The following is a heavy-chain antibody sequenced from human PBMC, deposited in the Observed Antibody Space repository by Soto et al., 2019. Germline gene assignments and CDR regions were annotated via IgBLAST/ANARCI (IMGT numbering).Heavy chain of an antibody. CDR2: ISWDGGST. J-gene: IGHJ6*02. CDR1: GFTFDDYT. CDR3: AKGWGGGWYGDSRWDYYGMDV. Sequence: EVQLVESGGVVVQPGGSLRLSCAASGFTFDDYTMHWVRQAPGKGLEWVSLISWDGGSTYYADSVKGRFTISRDNSKNSLYLQMNSLRTEDTALYYCAKGWGGGWYGDSRWDYYGMDVWGQGTTVTVSS. V-gene: IGHV3-43*01. D-gene: IGHD6-19*01.